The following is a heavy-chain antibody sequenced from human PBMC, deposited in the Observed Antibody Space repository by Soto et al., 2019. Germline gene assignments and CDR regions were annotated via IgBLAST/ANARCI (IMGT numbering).Heavy chain of an antibody. V-gene: IGHV3-33*01. CDR1: GFTFSSYG. CDR2: IWYDGSNK. J-gene: IGHJ4*02. D-gene: IGHD4-17*01. CDR3: ARDPGHDYGHNYFAY. Sequence: PGGSLRLSCAASGFTFSSYGMHWVRQAPGKGLEWVAVIWYDGSNKYYADSVKGRFTISRDNSKNTLYLQMNSLRAEDTAVYYCARDPGHDYGHNYFAYWGQGTLVTVSS.